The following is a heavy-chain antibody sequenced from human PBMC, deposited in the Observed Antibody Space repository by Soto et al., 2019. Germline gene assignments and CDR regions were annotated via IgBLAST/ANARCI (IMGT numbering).Heavy chain of an antibody. CDR3: ARGRKWCMLLPCYYMDV. Sequence: GGSLRLSCAASGFTFSSYSMNWVRQAPGKGLEWVSYISSSSSTIYYADSVKGRFTISRDNAKNSLYLQMNSLRAEDTAVYYCARGRKWCMLLPCYYMDVWGKGTTVTVSS. CDR1: GFTFSSYS. D-gene: IGHD2-8*01. CDR2: ISSSSSTI. J-gene: IGHJ6*03. V-gene: IGHV3-48*01.